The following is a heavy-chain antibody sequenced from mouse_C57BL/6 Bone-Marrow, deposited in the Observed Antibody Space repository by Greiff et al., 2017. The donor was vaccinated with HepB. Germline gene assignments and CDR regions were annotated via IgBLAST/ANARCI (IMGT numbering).Heavy chain of an antibody. CDR1: GYTFTDYY. CDR2: IYPGSGNT. CDR3: ARCGSSWGYYFDY. D-gene: IGHD1-1*01. Sequence: QVQLQQSGAELVRPGASVKLSCKASGYTFTDYYINWVKQRPGQGLEWIARIYPGSGNTYYNEKFKGKATLTAEKSSSTAYMQLSSLTSEDSAVYFCARCGSSWGYYFDYSGQGTTLTVSS. V-gene: IGHV1-76*01. J-gene: IGHJ2*01.